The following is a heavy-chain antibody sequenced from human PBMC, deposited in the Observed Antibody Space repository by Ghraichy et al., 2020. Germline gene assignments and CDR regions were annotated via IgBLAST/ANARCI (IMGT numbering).Heavy chain of an antibody. CDR3: ARGRVVIPAATNYYYGMDV. Sequence: SETLSLTCAVYGASFSGYYWSWIRQPPGKGLEWIGEINHSGSTNYNPSLKSRVTISVDTSKNQFSLKLSSVTAADTAVYYCARGRVVIPAATNYYYGMDVWGKGTTVTVSS. D-gene: IGHD2-2*01. J-gene: IGHJ6*04. CDR2: INHSGST. V-gene: IGHV4-34*01. CDR1: GASFSGYY.